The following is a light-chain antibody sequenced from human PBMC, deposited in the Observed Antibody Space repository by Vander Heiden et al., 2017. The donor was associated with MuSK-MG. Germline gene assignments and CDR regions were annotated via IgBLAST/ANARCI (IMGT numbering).Light chain of an antibody. J-gene: IGLJ2*01. CDR1: TSNIGNNP. CDR2: SNN. CDR3: AAWDDSLSAVV. V-gene: IGLV1-44*01. Sequence: QSVLTPPPSASGTPGPRVTISCSGSTSNIGNNPVNWYQQLPGTTPKLLIYSNNQRPSGVPDRFHGSKSGTSASLAISGLQSEDEADYYCAAWDDSLSAVVFGGGTKLTVL.